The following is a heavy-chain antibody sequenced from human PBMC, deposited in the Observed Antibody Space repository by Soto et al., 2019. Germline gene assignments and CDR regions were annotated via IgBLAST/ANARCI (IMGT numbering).Heavy chain of an antibody. Sequence: SVKVSCKASGYTFTYRYLHWVRQAPGQALEWMGWITPFNGNTNYAQKFQDRVTITRDRSMSTAYMEPSSLRSEDTAMYYCARSGGDSLYYYYGMDVWGQGTTVTVSS. V-gene: IGHV1-45*02. CDR2: ITPFNGNT. J-gene: IGHJ6*02. CDR1: GYTFTYRY. CDR3: ARSGGDSLYYYYGMDV. D-gene: IGHD4-17*01.